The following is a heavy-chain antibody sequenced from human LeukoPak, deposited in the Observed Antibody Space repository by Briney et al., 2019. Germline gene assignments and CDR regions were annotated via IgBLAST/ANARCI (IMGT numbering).Heavy chain of an antibody. CDR1: GFTFSSYS. V-gene: IGHV3-48*04. CDR3: ARRPAVWFGESSYYYYYMDV. CDR2: ITSSSSTI. Sequence: GGSLRLSCAASGFTFSSYSMNWVRQAPGKGLEWVSYITSSSSTIYYADSVKGRFTISRDNAKNSLYLQMNSLRAEDTAVYYCARRPAVWFGESSYYYYYMDVWGKGTTVTVSS. J-gene: IGHJ6*03. D-gene: IGHD3-10*01.